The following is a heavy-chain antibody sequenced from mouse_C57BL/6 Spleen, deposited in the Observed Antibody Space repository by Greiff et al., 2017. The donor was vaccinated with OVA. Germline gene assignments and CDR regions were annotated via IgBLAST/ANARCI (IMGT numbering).Heavy chain of an antibody. D-gene: IGHD6-1*01. V-gene: IGHV1-42*01. CDR2: INPSTGGT. CDR3: ARGAAPFAY. Sequence: VQLQQSGPELVKPGASVKISCKASGYSFTGYYMNWVKQSPEKSLEWIGEINPSTGGTTYNQKFKAKATLTVDKSSSTAYMQLKSLTSEDSAVYYCARGAAPFAYWGQGTLVTVSA. CDR1: GYSFTGYY. J-gene: IGHJ3*01.